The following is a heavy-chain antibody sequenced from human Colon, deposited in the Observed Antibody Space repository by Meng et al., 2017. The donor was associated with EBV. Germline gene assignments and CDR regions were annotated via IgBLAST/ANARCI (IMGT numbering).Heavy chain of an antibody. J-gene: IGHJ4*02. CDR2: INHSGST. CDR1: GGSFSGHY. V-gene: IGHV4-34*01. CDR3: TRGRTEYIYSGYD. Sequence: QVQLPQWGAGLLKPSETPFLTCAVYGGSFSGHYWTWIRQPPGKGLEWIGEINHSGSTNYNPSLKSRVTISTDTSKNQFSLKVKSVTAADTAVYFCTRGRTEYIYSGYDWGQGALVTVSS. D-gene: IGHD2-21*01.